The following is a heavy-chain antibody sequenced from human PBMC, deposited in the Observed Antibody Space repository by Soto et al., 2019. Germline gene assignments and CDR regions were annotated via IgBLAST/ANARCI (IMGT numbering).Heavy chain of an antibody. Sequence: ASVKVSCKVSGYTLTELSMHWVRQAPGKGLERMGGFDPEDGETIYAQKFQGRVTMTEDTSTDTAYMELSSLRSEDTAVYYCATIFEEYSSSWYTKQTSSRYYMDVWGKGTTVTVSS. CDR3: ATIFEEYSSSWYTKQTSSRYYMDV. CDR1: GYTLTELS. J-gene: IGHJ6*03. CDR2: FDPEDGET. V-gene: IGHV1-24*01. D-gene: IGHD6-13*01.